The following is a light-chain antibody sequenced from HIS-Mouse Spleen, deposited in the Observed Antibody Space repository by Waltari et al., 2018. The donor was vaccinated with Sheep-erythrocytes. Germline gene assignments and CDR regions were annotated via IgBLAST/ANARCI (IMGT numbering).Light chain of an antibody. CDR3: AAWDDSLNGVV. Sequence: QSVLTQPPSVSEAPRQRVTISCSGSSSNIGNNAVNWYQQLPGKATKLLIYYDDLLPPGVSDRFSGSKSGTSASLAISGLQSEDEADYYCAAWDDSLNGVVFGGGTKLTVL. J-gene: IGLJ2*01. V-gene: IGLV1-36*01. CDR2: YDD. CDR1: SSNIGNNA.